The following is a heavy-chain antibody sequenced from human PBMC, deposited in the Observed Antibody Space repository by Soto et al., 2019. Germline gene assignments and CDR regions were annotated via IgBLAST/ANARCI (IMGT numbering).Heavy chain of an antibody. J-gene: IGHJ6*02. CDR1: VFGVSGYS. D-gene: IGHD5-18*01. CDR2: IKHDGSEI. V-gene: IGHV3-30-3*01. Sequence: GGSLRLSCLASVFGVSGYSMHWVRQAPGKGLDWVAVIKHDGSEIYYADSVKGRFTISKDDSKNTLHLQMNALRVDDTALYYCVRVGWGYSYGNGMDGWGQGTTVTVSS. CDR3: VRVGWGYSYGNGMDG.